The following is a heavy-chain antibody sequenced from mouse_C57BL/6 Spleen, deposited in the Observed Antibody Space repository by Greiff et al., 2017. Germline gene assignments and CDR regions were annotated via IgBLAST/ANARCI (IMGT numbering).Heavy chain of an antibody. V-gene: IGHV1-80*01. D-gene: IGHD2-1*01. J-gene: IGHJ2*01. CDR3: ARSTYGNYYFDY. CDR1: GYAFSSYW. Sequence: VQLQQSGAELVKPGASVKISCKASGYAFSSYWMNWVKQRPGKGLEWIGQIYPGDGDTNYNAKFKGKATLTADKSSSTAYMQLSSLTSEDSAVYFCARSTYGNYYFDYWGQGTTLTVSS. CDR2: IYPGDGDT.